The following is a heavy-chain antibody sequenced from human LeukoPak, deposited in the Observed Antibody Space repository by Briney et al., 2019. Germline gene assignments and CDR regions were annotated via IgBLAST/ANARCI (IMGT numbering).Heavy chain of an antibody. D-gene: IGHD3-10*01. Sequence: PGGTLRLSCAASGFTFSSYGMSWVRQAPGKGLEWVSSISSSSSYIYYADSVKGRFTISRDNAKNSLYLQMNSLRAEDTAVYYCARVFPWGSGIDYWGQGTLVTVSS. V-gene: IGHV3-21*01. CDR3: ARVFPWGSGIDY. CDR2: ISSSSSYI. J-gene: IGHJ4*02. CDR1: GFTFSSYG.